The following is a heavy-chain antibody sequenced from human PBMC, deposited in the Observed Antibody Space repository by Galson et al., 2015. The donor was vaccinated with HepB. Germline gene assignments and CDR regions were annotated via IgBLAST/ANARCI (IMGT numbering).Heavy chain of an antibody. V-gene: IGHV3-66*01. Sequence: SLRLSCAASGFTVSSNYMSWVRQAPGKELEWVSVIYSGTSTYYADSVKGRFTISRDNSKNTLYLQMSSLRAEDTAVYYCARAVQRGVIILWGQGTLVTVSS. J-gene: IGHJ4*02. CDR3: ARAVQRGVIIL. D-gene: IGHD3-10*01. CDR1: GFTVSSNY. CDR2: IYSGTST.